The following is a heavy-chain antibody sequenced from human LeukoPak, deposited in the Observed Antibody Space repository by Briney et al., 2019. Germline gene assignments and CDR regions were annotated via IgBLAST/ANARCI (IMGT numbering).Heavy chain of an antibody. J-gene: IGHJ5*02. CDR3: ARSYSSGWFKWFDP. D-gene: IGHD6-19*01. V-gene: IGHV4-34*01. CDR2: INHSGST. Sequence: SETLSLTCTVSGGSISSYYWSWIRQPAGKGLEWIGEINHSGSTNYNPSLKSRVTISVDTSKNQFSLKLSSVTAADTAVYYCARSYSSGWFKWFDPWGQGTLVTVSS. CDR1: GGSISSYY.